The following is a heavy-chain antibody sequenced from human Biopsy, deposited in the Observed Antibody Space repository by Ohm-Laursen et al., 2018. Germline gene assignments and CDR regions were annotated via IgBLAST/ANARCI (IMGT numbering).Heavy chain of an antibody. J-gene: IGHJ4*02. CDR2: IFTSGST. D-gene: IGHD3-22*01. CDR1: GASISDYY. CDR3: AKGYTDYSDSSGFSYYFRY. V-gene: IGHV4-4*07. Sequence: GTLSLTCAVSGASISDYYCVWIRQPAGKRLEWIGLIFTSGSTTYNPSLRSRVTMSVDTSKNQFTLNLSSVTAADTAMYYCAKGYTDYSDSSGFSYYFRYWGQGTLVTVS.